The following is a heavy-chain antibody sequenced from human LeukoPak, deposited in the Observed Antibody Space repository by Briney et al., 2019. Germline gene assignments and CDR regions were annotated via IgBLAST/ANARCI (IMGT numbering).Heavy chain of an antibody. V-gene: IGHV3-30-3*01. CDR2: ISYDGSNK. Sequence: PGRSLRLSCAASGFTFSSYAMHWVRQAPGKGLEWVAVISYDGSNKYYADSVKGRFTISRDNSKNTLYLQMNSLRAEDTAVYYCAREEDRGEEWGQGTLVTVSS. J-gene: IGHJ4*02. CDR3: AREEDRGEE. CDR1: GFTFSSYA. D-gene: IGHD3-10*01.